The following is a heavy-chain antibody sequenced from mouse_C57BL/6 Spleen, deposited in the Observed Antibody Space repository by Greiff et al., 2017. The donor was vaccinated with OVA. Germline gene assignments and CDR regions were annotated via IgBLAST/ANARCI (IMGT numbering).Heavy chain of an antibody. D-gene: IGHD1-1*01. CDR1: GFTFSDYG. J-gene: IGHJ2*01. Sequence: DVKLVESGGGLVKPGGSLKLSCAASGFTFSDYGMHWVRQAPEKGLEWVAYISSGSSTIYYADTVKGRFTISRDNAKNTLFLQMTSLRSEDTAMYYCARGDYYGSRESFDYWGQGTTLTVSS. V-gene: IGHV5-17*01. CDR3: ARGDYYGSRESFDY. CDR2: ISSGSSTI.